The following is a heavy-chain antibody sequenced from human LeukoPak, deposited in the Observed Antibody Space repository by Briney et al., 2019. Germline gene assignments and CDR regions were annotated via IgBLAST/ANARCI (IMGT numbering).Heavy chain of an antibody. V-gene: IGHV4-59*11. J-gene: IGHJ4*02. Sequence: SETLSLTCTVSGGSISSHDWGWIRQPPGKGLEWIGYIYDSGSTTYNPSLKSRVTILVDTSKDQVSLKLSSVTAADTAVYYCARGRRGRYYVISRYNYFDYWGQGTLVSVSS. D-gene: IGHD3-22*01. CDR3: ARGRRGRYYVISRYNYFDY. CDR2: IYDSGST. CDR1: GGSISSHD.